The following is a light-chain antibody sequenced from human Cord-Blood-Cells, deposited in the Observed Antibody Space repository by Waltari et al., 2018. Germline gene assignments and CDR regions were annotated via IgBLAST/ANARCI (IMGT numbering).Light chain of an antibody. V-gene: IGLV7-46*01. CDR1: TGAVTSGHY. CDR2: DTS. CDR3: LLSYSGAWV. J-gene: IGLJ3*02. Sequence: QAVVTQEPSLTVSPGGTVTLTCGSSTGAVTSGHYPYWFQQKPGQAPRTLSYDTSNKHAWTPARFSGSLLGGKAALTLSGAQPEAEAEYYCLLSYSGAWVFGGGTKLTVL.